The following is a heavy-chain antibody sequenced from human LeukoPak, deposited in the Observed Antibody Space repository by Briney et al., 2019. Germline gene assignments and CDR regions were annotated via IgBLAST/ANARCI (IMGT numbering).Heavy chain of an antibody. V-gene: IGHV1-18*01. Sequence: ASVKVSCKASGYTFTNYGISWVRQAPGQGLEWMGWISGYNGHTNYAQKLQGRVTMTTDTSTSTAYMELRSLRSDDTAVYYCANIAAAATTRGFDPWGQGTLVTVSS. CDR2: ISGYNGHT. D-gene: IGHD6-13*01. J-gene: IGHJ5*02. CDR3: ANIAAAATTRGFDP. CDR1: GYTFTNYG.